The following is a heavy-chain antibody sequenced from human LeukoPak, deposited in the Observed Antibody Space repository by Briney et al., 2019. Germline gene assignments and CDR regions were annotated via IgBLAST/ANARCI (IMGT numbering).Heavy chain of an antibody. CDR2: ITSSRSHI. V-gene: IGHV3-21*01. J-gene: IGHJ6*03. CDR3: ARVMMGATVTTFHYYCMDV. Sequence: GGSLRLSCAASGFTFSHYSIDWVRQPPGKGLERFPSITSSRSHIYYADSVKGRFTISRDNAKNALYLQMNSLRAEDTAIYYCARVMMGATVTTFHYYCMDVWGVGTTVTVSS. D-gene: IGHD4-11*01. CDR1: GFTFSHYS.